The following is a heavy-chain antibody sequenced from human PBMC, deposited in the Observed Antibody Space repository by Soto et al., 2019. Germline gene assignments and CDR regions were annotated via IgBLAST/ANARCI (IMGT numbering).Heavy chain of an antibody. CDR2: IYYSGST. D-gene: IGHD4-17*01. V-gene: IGHV4-59*01. J-gene: IGHJ6*02. Sequence: SEILSLTCTVSGGSISRYYWSWIRQPPGKGLEWIGYIYYSGSTNYNPSLKSRVTISVDTSKNQFSLKLSSVTAADTAVYYCARDLHTTTRYYYYYGMDVWGQGTTVTVSS. CDR1: GGSISRYY. CDR3: ARDLHTTTRYYYYYGMDV.